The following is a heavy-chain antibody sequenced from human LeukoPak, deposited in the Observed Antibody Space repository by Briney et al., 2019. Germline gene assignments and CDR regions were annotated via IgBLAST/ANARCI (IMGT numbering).Heavy chain of an antibody. CDR3: ARGHYTNYYMDV. D-gene: IGHD2-2*02. CDR1: GYTFTGYY. CDR2: INSNTGGT. Sequence: ASVKVSCKASGYTFTGYYMHWVRQAPGQGLEWVAWINSNTGGTSYAQKFQGRITMTRDTSISTAYMELSRLSSDDTAVYYCARGHYTNYYMDVWGKGTTVTVSS. J-gene: IGHJ6*03. V-gene: IGHV1-2*02.